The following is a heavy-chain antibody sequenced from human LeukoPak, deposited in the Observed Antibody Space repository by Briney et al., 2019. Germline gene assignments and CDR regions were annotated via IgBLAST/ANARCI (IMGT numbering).Heavy chain of an antibody. J-gene: IGHJ4*01. CDR1: GFTFSSAW. CDR3: ASWVSNLNY. CDR2: IKPDGSGK. D-gene: IGHD3-16*01. V-gene: IGHV3-7*01. Sequence: GGSLRLSCAASGFTFSSAWMSWVRQAPGKGLEWVANIKPDGSGKYYVDSVKGRFTISRDNGMTSLYLQMNSLRADDTAMYYCASWVSNLNYWGRGTLVTVSS.